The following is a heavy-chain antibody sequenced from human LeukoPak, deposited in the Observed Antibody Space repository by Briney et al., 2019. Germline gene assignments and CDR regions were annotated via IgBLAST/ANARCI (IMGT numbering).Heavy chain of an antibody. D-gene: IGHD6-19*01. CDR2: ISYDGSNK. CDR3: AKDTDIAVAGHPFDP. CDR1: GFTFSSYG. J-gene: IGHJ5*02. V-gene: IGHV3-30*18. Sequence: PGGSLRLSCAASGFTFSSYGMHWVRQAPGKGLEWVAVISYDGSNKYYADSVKGRFTISRDNSKNTLYLQMNSLRAEDTAVYYCAKDTDIAVAGHPFDPWGQGTLVTVSS.